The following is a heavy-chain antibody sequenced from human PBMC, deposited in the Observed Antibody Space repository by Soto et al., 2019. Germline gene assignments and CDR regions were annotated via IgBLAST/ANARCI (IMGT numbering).Heavy chain of an antibody. CDR1: GFTFRDFA. Sequence: QVQMVESGGGVVQPGRSLRLSCAASGFTFRDFAMHWVRQAPGKALEWVAVMSYDGSKIYYADSVKGRFTISRDNSKNTLFLEMTSLRPEDMAVYYCAREIYGDFGLDYWGQGTLVTVSS. D-gene: IGHD4-17*01. CDR3: AREIYGDFGLDY. V-gene: IGHV3-30*01. J-gene: IGHJ4*02. CDR2: MSYDGSKI.